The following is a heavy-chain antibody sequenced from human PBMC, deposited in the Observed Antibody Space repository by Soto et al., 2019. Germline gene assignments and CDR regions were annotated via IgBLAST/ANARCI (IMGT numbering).Heavy chain of an antibody. CDR1: GFTFSSYA. J-gene: IGHJ4*02. V-gene: IGHV3-13*01. CDR3: ARGYLGSFDY. CDR2: IGSAGDT. D-gene: IGHD7-27*01. Sequence: EVQLVESVGGLVQPGGSLRLSCAASGFTFSSYAVHWVRQPTGKGLEWVSVIGSAGDTYYPGSVKGRFTISRENAKNSLYLQMNSLRAEDTAVYYCARGYLGSFDYWGQGTLVTVSS.